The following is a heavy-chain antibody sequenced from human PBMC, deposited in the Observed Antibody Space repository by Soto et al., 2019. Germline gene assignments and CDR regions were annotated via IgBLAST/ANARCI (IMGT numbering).Heavy chain of an antibody. CDR1: GGSFSGYY. CDR2: INHSGST. CDR3: ARGRDYYGSGRVDY. J-gene: IGHJ4*02. V-gene: IGHV4-34*01. D-gene: IGHD3-10*01. Sequence: QVQLQQWGAGLLKPSETLSLTCAVYGGSFSGYYWSWIRQPPGKGLEWIGEINHSGSTNYNPSLKSRVTIXVXTXXNQFSLKLSSVTAADTAVYYCARGRDYYGSGRVDYWGQGTLVTVSS.